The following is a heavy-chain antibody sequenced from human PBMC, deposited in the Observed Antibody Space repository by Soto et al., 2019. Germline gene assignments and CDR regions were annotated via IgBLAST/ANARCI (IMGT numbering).Heavy chain of an antibody. CDR2: VSSSGSST. CDR1: GFTFSNYD. Sequence: EVQLLESGGGLVQPGGSLRLSCAASGFTFSNYDMTWVRQAPGKGLEWVSSVSSSGSSTYYADSVKGRFSNSRDNPKHTLYLHMGSLSAADVAVYFCARRDCGSGTNCEFGAPAFAYWGQGNLVTVTS. D-gene: IGHD3-3*01. J-gene: IGHJ4*02. V-gene: IGHV3-23*01. CDR3: ARRDCGSGTNCEFGAPAFAY.